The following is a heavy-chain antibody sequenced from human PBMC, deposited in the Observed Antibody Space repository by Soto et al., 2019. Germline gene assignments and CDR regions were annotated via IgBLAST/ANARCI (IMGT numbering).Heavy chain of an antibody. Sequence: SETLSLTCTVSGGSVSSGSYYRSWIRQPPGKGLEWIGYIYYSGSTNYNPSLKSRVTISVDTSKNQFSLKLSSVTAADTAVYYCARTVVPAAMNYFDYWGQGTLVTVSS. D-gene: IGHD2-2*01. V-gene: IGHV4-61*01. CDR3: ARTVVPAAMNYFDY. CDR1: GGSVSSGSYY. J-gene: IGHJ4*02. CDR2: IYYSGST.